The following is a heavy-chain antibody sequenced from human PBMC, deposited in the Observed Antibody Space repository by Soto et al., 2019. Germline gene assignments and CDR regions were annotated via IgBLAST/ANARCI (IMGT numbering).Heavy chain of an antibody. V-gene: IGHV4-39*01. CDR1: GGSILDSTYY. CDR3: ARLWGYYNDF. Sequence: SETLSLTCTVSGGSILDSTYYWAWIRQSPGKGLEWIGTIFYSGGTFYTPSLKSRVTMSVDTSNNQFSLKLSSVTAADTAVYYCARLWGYYNDFWGQGTLVTVSS. CDR2: IFYSGGT. J-gene: IGHJ4*02. D-gene: IGHD3-22*01.